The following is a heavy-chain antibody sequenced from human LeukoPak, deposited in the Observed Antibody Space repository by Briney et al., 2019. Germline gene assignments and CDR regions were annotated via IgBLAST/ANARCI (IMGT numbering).Heavy chain of an antibody. D-gene: IGHD3-10*01. CDR1: GFTFRSYG. CDR3: AKDPSYFGSGKYFDY. Sequence: GGSLRLSCAAAGFTFRSYGMYWVRQAPGKGLEWVALIRYDGYDKNYADSVKGRFTISRDNSNNLLYMQMNSLRLEDTAVYYCAKDPSYFGSGKYFDYWGQGTLVTVSS. CDR2: IRYDGYDK. J-gene: IGHJ4*02. V-gene: IGHV3-30*02.